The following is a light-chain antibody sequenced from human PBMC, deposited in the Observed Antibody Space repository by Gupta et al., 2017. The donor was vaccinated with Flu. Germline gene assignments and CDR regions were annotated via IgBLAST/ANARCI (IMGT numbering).Light chain of an antibody. J-gene: IGLJ3*02. CDR1: SSDIGGYNY. CDR2: DVN. CDR3: SSYTSRSTWV. Sequence: QSALTQPASVSGSPGQSITISCTGTSSDIGGYNYVSWYQQHPGKTPKLMIYDVNSRPSGISNHISGSKSGNTASLTISGLQAEDEADYYCSSYTSRSTWVFGGGTELTVL. V-gene: IGLV2-14*03.